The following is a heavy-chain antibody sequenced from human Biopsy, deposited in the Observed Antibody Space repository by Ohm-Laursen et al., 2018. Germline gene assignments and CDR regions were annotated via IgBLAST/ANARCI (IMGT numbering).Heavy chain of an antibody. J-gene: IGHJ4*02. V-gene: IGHV4-59*07. D-gene: IGHD6-19*01. Sequence: SDTLSLTCTVSSGSISSYYWSWIRQPPGKGLEWIGYIDYRGSTKYNPSLRSRVTMSIDTSRNQFSLKLSSATAADTAVYYCATTTMDTSGWFGNYFDSWGQGTLVTVSA. CDR1: SGSISSYY. CDR2: IDYRGST. CDR3: ATTTMDTSGWFGNYFDS.